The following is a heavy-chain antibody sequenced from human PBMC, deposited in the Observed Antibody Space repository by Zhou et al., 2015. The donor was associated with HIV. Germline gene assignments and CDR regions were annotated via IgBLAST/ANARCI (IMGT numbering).Heavy chain of an antibody. CDR3: ARDASSGSSGYLGDAFDI. CDR2: IIPVLDRV. V-gene: IGHV1-69*06. CDR1: VDSFVSYA. Sequence: QAQLVQSGADVKKPGSSVKISCQTSVDSFVSYAVSWVRLSPGQGLEWMGAIIPVLDRVHYAQKFQARVTISADINTATTYMEMSGLTSGDTAVYYCARDASSGSSGYLGDAFDIWGQGTMVTVSS. J-gene: IGHJ3*02. D-gene: IGHD3-22*01.